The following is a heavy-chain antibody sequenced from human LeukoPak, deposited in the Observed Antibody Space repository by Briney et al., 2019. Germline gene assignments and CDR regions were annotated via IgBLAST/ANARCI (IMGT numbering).Heavy chain of an antibody. V-gene: IGHV3-30*02. D-gene: IGHD2-2*01. CDR2: IRYDGSDK. CDR1: GFTFSRHG. CDR3: ARGTSCYG. J-gene: IGHJ4*02. Sequence: GGSLRLSCAASGFTFSRHGMHWVRQAPDKGLEWVAFIRYDGSDKYYADSVKGRFTISRDDSQNTLYLQMNSLRPEDTAVYYCARGTSCYGWGQGTLVTVSS.